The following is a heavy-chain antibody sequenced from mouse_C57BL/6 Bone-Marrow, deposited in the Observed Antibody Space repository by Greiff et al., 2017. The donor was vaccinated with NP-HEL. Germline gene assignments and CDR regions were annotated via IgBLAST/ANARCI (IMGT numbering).Heavy chain of an antibody. CDR2: IRSKSNNYAT. CDR1: GFSFNTYA. J-gene: IGHJ1*03. V-gene: IGHV10-1*01. D-gene: IGHD2-12*01. CDR3: VSDSYFWYFDV. Sequence: EVQGVESGGGLVQPKGSLKLSCAASGFSFNTYAMNWVRQAPGKGLEWVARIRSKSNNYATYYADSVKDRFTISRDDSESMLYLQMNNVKTEDTAMDYCVSDSYFWYFDVWGTGTTVTVSS.